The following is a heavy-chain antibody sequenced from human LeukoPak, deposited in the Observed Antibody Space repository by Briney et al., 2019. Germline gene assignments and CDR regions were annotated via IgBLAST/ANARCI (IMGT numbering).Heavy chain of an antibody. J-gene: IGHJ4*02. V-gene: IGHV4-34*01. CDR3: ARDYPYYDFWSGYPRYDY. Sequence: PSETLSLTCAVYGGSFSGYYWSWIRQPPGKGLEWIGETNHSGSTNYNLSLKSRVTISVDTSKNQFSLKLSSVTAADMAVYYCARDYPYYDFWSGYPRYDYRGQGILVTVSS. D-gene: IGHD3-3*01. CDR1: GGSFSGYY. CDR2: TNHSGST.